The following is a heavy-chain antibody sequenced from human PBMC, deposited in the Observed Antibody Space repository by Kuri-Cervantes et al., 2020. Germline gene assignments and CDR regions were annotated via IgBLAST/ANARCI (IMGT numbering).Heavy chain of an antibody. Sequence: SETLSLTCVVSGDSISSSNWWSWVRQPPGKGLEWIGEIYHSGSTNYNPSLKSRVTISVDTSKNQFSLKLSSVTAADTAVYYCARVEWELRPGWFDPWGQGTLVTVSS. V-gene: IGHV4-4*02. CDR3: ARVEWELRPGWFDP. J-gene: IGHJ5*02. CDR1: GDSISSSNW. D-gene: IGHD1-26*01. CDR2: IYHSGST.